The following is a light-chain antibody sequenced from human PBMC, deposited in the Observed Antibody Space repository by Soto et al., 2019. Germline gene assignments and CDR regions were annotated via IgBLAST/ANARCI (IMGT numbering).Light chain of an antibody. CDR3: HKYCSSPRT. V-gene: IGKV3-20*01. Sequence: EIVLTQAPGTLSLSPGERATLSCRASQSVSSSYLAWYQQKPGQAPRLLIYGASRRATGIPDRFGGSGSGTYFTLTITTLYPEDFAVYYCHKYCSSPRTLGGGTKV. CDR1: QSVSSSY. J-gene: IGKJ4*01. CDR2: GAS.